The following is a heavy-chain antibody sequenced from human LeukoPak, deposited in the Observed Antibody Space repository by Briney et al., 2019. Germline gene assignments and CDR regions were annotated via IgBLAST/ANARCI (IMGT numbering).Heavy chain of an antibody. CDR2: IYHSGST. J-gene: IGHJ4*02. D-gene: IGHD3-10*01. Sequence: SEXLSLTCAVSGYSITSGYYWGWIRQPPGKGLELIGSIYHSGSTYYNTSLNRRVTLSVDTSKHQFSLKLSSVTAADTAVYYCARHGAFYYGSGSSGFDYWGQGTLVTVSS. CDR3: ARHGAFYYGSGSSGFDY. CDR1: GYSITSGYY. V-gene: IGHV4-38-2*01.